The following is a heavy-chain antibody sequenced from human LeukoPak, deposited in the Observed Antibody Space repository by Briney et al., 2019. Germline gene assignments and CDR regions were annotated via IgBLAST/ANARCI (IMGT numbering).Heavy chain of an antibody. CDR1: GGSISSGGYY. Sequence: SETLSLTCTVSGGSISSGGYYWSWIRQHPGKGLEWIGYIYYSGSTYYNPSLKSRVTISVDTSKNQFSLKLSSVTAADTAVYYCARAHSSSWVTGHHFDYWGQGTLVTVSS. D-gene: IGHD6-13*01. V-gene: IGHV4-31*03. J-gene: IGHJ4*02. CDR3: ARAHSSSWVTGHHFDY. CDR2: IYYSGST.